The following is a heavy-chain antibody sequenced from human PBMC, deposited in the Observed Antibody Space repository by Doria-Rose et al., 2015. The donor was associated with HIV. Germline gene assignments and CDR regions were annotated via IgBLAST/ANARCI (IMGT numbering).Heavy chain of an antibody. V-gene: IGHV2-26*01. J-gene: IGHJ4*02. CDR2: IFSDDER. CDR1: GVSLSSPGMG. CDR3: ARIKSSRWYHKYYFDF. Sequence: QESGPVLVKPTETLTLTCTVSGVSLSSPGMGVSWIRQPLGKALEWLANIFSDDERSYKTSLKSRLTISRGTSKSQVVITMTDMDPVDTATYYCARIKSSRWYHKYYFDFWGQGTLVIVSA. D-gene: IGHD6-13*01.